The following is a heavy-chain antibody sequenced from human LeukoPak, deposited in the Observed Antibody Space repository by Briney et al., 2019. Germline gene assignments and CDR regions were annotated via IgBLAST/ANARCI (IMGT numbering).Heavy chain of an antibody. CDR2: ISAYNGNT. CDR3: ARDPGRQWLAYYYYGMDV. J-gene: IGHJ6*02. D-gene: IGHD6-19*01. Sequence: ASVKVSCKASGYTFTSYGISWVRQAPGQGLEWMGWISAYNGNTNYAQKLQGRVTVTTDTSTSTAYMELRSLRSDDTAVYYCARDPGRQWLAYYYYGMDVWGQGTTVTVSS. CDR1: GYTFTSYG. V-gene: IGHV1-18*01.